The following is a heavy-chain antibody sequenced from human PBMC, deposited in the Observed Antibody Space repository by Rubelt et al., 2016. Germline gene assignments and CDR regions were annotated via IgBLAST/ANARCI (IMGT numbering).Heavy chain of an antibody. CDR3: ARALTRTLTTDPYHFDY. CDR2: LIPIFGTA. CDR1: GGTFSSYA. Sequence: QVQLVQSGAEVKKPGASVKVSCKASGGTFSSYAISWVRQAPGQGLEWMGGLIPIFGTANYAQKFAGRGTIAADKATGTAYMGLSSLRDEDTAVYYCARALTRTLTTDPYHFDYWGQGTLVTVSS. D-gene: IGHD4-17*01. V-gene: IGHV1-69*06. J-gene: IGHJ4*02.